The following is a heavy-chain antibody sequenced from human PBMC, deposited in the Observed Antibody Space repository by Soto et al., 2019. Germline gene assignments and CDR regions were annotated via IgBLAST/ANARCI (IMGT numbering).Heavy chain of an antibody. CDR2: ISGSDGTT. J-gene: IGHJ5*02. Sequence: GVSLRLSCAASGFPFSSYGMNWVRQSPGKGLEWVSAISGSDGTTHYADSVRGRFTISRDNSNNTVFLQMNSLRVEDTGLYYCEKEVAFQSGYYSGRHYFDPWGQGDLATASS. CDR3: EKEVAFQSGYYSGRHYFDP. CDR1: GFPFSSYG. D-gene: IGHD3-3*01. V-gene: IGHV3-23*01.